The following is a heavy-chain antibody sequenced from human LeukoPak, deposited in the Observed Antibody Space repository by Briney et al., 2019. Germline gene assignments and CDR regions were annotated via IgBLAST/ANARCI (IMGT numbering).Heavy chain of an antibody. Sequence: GGSLRLSCAASGFTFSSYSMNWVRQAPGKGLEWVSSISSSSSYIYYADSVKGRYTISRDNAKNSLYLQMNSLRAEDTAVYYCARGDYGDYVFNYWGQGTLVTVSS. D-gene: IGHD4-17*01. V-gene: IGHV3-21*01. CDR1: GFTFSSYS. CDR3: ARGDYGDYVFNY. J-gene: IGHJ4*02. CDR2: ISSSSSYI.